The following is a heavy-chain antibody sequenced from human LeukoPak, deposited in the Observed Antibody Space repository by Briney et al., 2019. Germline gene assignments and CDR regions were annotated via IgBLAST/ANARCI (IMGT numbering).Heavy chain of an antibody. D-gene: IGHD1-26*01. J-gene: IGHJ3*02. CDR3: ARLTSYSGSYYDLGAFDT. V-gene: IGHV4-59*08. CDR1: GGSNSSYY. CDR2: IYYSGST. Sequence: SETLSLTCTVSGGSNSSYYWSWIRQPPGKGLEWIGYIYYSGSTNYNPSLKSRVTISVDTSKNQFSLKLSSVTAADTAVYYCARLTSYSGSYYDLGAFDTWGQGTMVTVSS.